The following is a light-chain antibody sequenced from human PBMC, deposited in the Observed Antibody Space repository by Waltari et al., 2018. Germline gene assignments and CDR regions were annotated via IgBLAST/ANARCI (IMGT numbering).Light chain of an antibody. J-gene: IGKJ5*01. CDR1: QSIATN. CDR2: DAS. V-gene: IGKV3-15*01. CDR3: QQYNRWPPIT. Sequence: EVVMTQSPATLSVSPGGRATLSCRASQSIATNLAWYQQRRGQAPKLLIFDASTRATSISARFSGSGSGTEFTLTISSLQSEDSAVYYCQQYNRWPPITFGQGTRLEIK.